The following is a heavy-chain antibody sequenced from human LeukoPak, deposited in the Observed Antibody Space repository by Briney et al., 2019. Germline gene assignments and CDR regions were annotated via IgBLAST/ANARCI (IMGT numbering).Heavy chain of an antibody. CDR2: IIPIFGTA. V-gene: IGHV1-69*05. D-gene: IGHD1-20*01. Sequence: ASVKVSCKASGGTFSSYAISWVRQAPGQGLEWMGRIIPIFGTANYAQKFQGRVTITTDESTCTAYMELSSLRSEDTAVYYCARGVVTGILDYWGQGTLVTVSS. J-gene: IGHJ4*02. CDR3: ARGVVTGILDY. CDR1: GGTFSSYA.